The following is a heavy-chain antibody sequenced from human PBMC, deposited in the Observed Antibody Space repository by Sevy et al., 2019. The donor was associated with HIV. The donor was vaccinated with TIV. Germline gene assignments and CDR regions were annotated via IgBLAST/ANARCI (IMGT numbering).Heavy chain of an antibody. Sequence: GGSLRLSCAASGFTFSSYAMSWVRQAPGKGLEWVSAISGSGGSTYYADSVKGRFTISRDNSKNTLYLQMNSLRAEDKVVYYCAKYYYGSGSYYNEQPGQAGLFAFDIWGQGTMVTVSS. CDR1: GFTFSSYA. J-gene: IGHJ3*02. CDR2: ISGSGGST. D-gene: IGHD3-10*01. V-gene: IGHV3-23*01. CDR3: AKYYYGSGSYYNEQPGQAGLFAFDI.